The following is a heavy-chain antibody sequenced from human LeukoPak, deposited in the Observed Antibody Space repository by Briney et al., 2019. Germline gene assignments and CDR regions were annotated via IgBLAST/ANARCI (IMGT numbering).Heavy chain of an antibody. CDR1: GGSFSGYY. Sequence: PSETLSLTCAVYGGSFSGYYWSWIRQPPGKGLEWIGEINHSGSTSYNPSLKSRVTISVDTSKNQFSLKLSSVTAADTAVYYCARRGEKSLYYWGQGTLVTVSS. J-gene: IGHJ4*02. CDR3: ARRGEKSLYY. D-gene: IGHD3-10*01. CDR2: INHSGST. V-gene: IGHV4-34*01.